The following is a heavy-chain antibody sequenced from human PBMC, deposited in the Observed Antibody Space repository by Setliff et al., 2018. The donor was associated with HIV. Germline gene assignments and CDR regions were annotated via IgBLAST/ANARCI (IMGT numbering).Heavy chain of an antibody. V-gene: IGHV4-31*03. Sequence: PSETLSLTCTVSGGSISNSVYFWTWIRPHPGKGLEWIGYIYYSGSTYQNPSLKSRVTISVDTSKNQFSLKLNSVTAADTAVYYCARSSSSSPFFFDYWGQGSLVTVSS. CDR1: GGSISNSVYF. J-gene: IGHJ4*02. D-gene: IGHD6-6*01. CDR2: IYYSGST. CDR3: ARSSSSSPFFFDY.